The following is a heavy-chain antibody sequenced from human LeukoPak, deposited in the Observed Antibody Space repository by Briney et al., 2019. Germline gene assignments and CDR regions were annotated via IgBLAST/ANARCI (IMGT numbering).Heavy chain of an antibody. CDR3: ARYGSGSYQPSSFYYYYYYMDV. V-gene: IGHV3-7*03. D-gene: IGHD3-10*01. CDR2: IKQDGNEK. CDR1: GFTFSSYW. Sequence: QPGGSLRLSCAASGFTFSSYWMSWVRQAPGKGLEWVANIKQDGNEKYYVDSVKGRFTISRDNAKNSLYLQMNSLRAEDTALYHCARYGSGSYQPSSFYYYYYYMDVWGKGTTVTVSS. J-gene: IGHJ6*03.